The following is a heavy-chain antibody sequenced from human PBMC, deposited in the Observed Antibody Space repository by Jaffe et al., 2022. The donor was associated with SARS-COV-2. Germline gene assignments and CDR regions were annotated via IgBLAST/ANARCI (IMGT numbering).Heavy chain of an antibody. CDR1: GYTFTGYY. V-gene: IGHV1-2*02. J-gene: IGHJ6*02. CDR2: INPNSGGT. D-gene: IGHD6-13*01. CDR3: ARDHFGIAAAGPSYYYYGMDV. Sequence: QVQLVQSGAEVKKPGASVKVSCKASGYTFTGYYMHWVRQAPGQGLEWMGWINPNSGGTNYAQKFQGRVTMTRDTSISTAYMELSRLRSDDTAVYYCARDHFGIAAAGPSYYYYGMDVWGQGTTVTVSS.